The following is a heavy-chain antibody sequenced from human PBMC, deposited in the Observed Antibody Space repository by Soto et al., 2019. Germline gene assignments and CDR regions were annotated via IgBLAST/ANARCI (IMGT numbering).Heavy chain of an antibody. J-gene: IGHJ4*02. CDR2: IYDGGRT. V-gene: IGHV4-30-4*01. CDR3: ARGPSGDKVDS. D-gene: IGHD7-27*01. Sequence: QVQLQESGPGLVKPSQTLSLTCTVSGGSISTVDYWWSWIRQSPDMGLEWIGHIYDGGRTYNNPYLESRFTMSVETSTSQLSLTLSSVSAAYTAVYYCARGPSGDKVDSWGQGTLVTVSS. CDR1: GGSISTVDYW.